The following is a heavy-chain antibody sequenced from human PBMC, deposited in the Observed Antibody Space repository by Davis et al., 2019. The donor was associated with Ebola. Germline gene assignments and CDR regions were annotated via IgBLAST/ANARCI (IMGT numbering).Heavy chain of an antibody. J-gene: IGHJ3*02. CDR2: INHSGNT. CDR3: ARGLSGWHPHDAFDI. Sequence: SETLSLTCTVSGGSISSSSYYWGWLRQPPGKGLEWIGEINHSGNTNHNPSLKSRVSMSVDTSKNQFSLTVNTVTTADTAVYYCARGLSGWHPHDAFDIWGQGTMVTVSS. V-gene: IGHV4-39*07. CDR1: GGSISSSSYY. D-gene: IGHD6-19*01.